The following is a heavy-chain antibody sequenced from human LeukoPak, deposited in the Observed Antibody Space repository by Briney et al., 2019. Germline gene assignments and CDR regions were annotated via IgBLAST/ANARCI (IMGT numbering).Heavy chain of an antibody. V-gene: IGHV3-53*01. Sequence: GGSLRLSCTASGVIDSSNYMSWARQAPGKGLEWVSLIYVGGSTFYADSVMGRSTISRDKSNNTLYLLMNSLRAEDTAVYYCATGGRSGVAFESWGQGTLVTVSS. J-gene: IGHJ4*02. CDR2: IYVGGST. CDR3: ATGGRSGVAFES. CDR1: GVIDSSNY. D-gene: IGHD2-15*01.